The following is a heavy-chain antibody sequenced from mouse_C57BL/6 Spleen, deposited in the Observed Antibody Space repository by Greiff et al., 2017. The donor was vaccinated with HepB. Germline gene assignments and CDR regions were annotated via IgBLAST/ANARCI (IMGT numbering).Heavy chain of an antibody. CDR1: GFTFSDFY. Sequence: EVKLMESGGGLVQSGRSLRLSCATSGFTFSDFYMEWVRQAPGKGLEWIAASRNKANDYTTEYSASGKGRFIVSRDTSQSILYLQMNALRAEDTAIYYCARDALHYYGSSYGFAYWGQGTLVTVSA. D-gene: IGHD1-1*01. CDR3: ARDALHYYGSSYGFAY. CDR2: SRNKANDYTT. V-gene: IGHV7-1*01. J-gene: IGHJ3*01.